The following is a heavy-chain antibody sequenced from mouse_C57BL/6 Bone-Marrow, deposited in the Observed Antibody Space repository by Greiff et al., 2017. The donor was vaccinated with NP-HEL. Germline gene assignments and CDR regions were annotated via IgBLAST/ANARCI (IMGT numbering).Heavy chain of an antibody. D-gene: IGHD2-4*01. Sequence: EVHLVESGGGLVQPGGSLKLSCAASGFTFSDYGMAWVRQAPRKGPEWVAFISNLAYSIYYADTVTGRFTISRENAKNTLYLEMSSRRSEDTAMYYCARHSYDYDGYAMDYWGQGTSVTVSS. CDR3: ARHSYDYDGYAMDY. J-gene: IGHJ4*01. CDR1: GFTFSDYG. V-gene: IGHV5-15*01. CDR2: ISNLAYSI.